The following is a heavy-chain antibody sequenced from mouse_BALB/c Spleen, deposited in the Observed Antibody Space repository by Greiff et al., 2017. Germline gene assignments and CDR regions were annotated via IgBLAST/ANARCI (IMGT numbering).Heavy chain of an antibody. D-gene: IGHD3-2*01. J-gene: IGHJ3*01. CDR1: GYSFTGYT. V-gene: IGHV1-18*01. CDR2: INPYNGGT. CDR3: ARNPLKTARATSWFAY. Sequence: VQLQQSGPELVKPGASMKISCKASGYSFTGYTMNWVKQSHGKNLEWIGLINPYNGGTSYNQKFKGKATLTVDKSSSTAYMELLSLTSEDSAVYYCARNPLKTARATSWFAYWGQGTLVTVSA.